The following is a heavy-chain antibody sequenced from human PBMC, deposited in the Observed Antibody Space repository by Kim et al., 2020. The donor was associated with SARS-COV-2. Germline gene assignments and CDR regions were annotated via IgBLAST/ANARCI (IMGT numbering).Heavy chain of an antibody. V-gene: IGHV4-31*03. CDR2: IDYSGSA. CDR3: ERVIPGSGSYFFKDSWFDP. J-gene: IGHJ5*02. CDR1: GGSISSDDYY. D-gene: IGHD3-10*01. Sequence: SETLSLTCTASGGSISSDDYYWTWIRQHPGQGLEWIGYIDYSGSAYYNPSLKSRVNVSVDTSKNQFSLKLSSVTAADTAVYYCERVIPGSGSYFFKDSWFDPWGRGTLVTVSS.